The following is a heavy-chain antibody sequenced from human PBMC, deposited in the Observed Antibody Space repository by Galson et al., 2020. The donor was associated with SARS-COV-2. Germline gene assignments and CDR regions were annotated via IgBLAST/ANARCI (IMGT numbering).Heavy chain of an antibody. CDR1: GFTFSSYA. J-gene: IGHJ6*02. CDR2: ISGSGGST. D-gene: IGHD3-3*01. V-gene: IGHV3-23*01. CDR3: AKVSDDFWSGYNNFYYYGMDV. Sequence: GESLKISCAASGFTFSSYAMSWVRQAPGKGLEWVSAISGSGGSTYYADSVKGRFTISRDNSKNTLYLQMNSLRAEDTAVYYCAKVSDDFWSGYNNFYYYGMDVWGQGTTVTVSS.